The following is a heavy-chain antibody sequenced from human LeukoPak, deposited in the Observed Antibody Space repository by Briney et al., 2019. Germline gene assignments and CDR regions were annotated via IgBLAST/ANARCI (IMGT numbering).Heavy chain of an antibody. CDR1: GYSFTSYW. J-gene: IGHJ4*02. CDR2: IEPSDAYI. V-gene: IGHV5-10-1*01. CDR3: ARQQGSYFPFDY. Sequence: GQSLRISCKGSGYSFTSYWISWARQMPGKGLEWMGRIEPSDAYINDSPSFQGHVTISADKSISTAYLQWSSLKASDTAMYYCARQQGSYFPFDYWGQGTLVTVSS. D-gene: IGHD1-26*01.